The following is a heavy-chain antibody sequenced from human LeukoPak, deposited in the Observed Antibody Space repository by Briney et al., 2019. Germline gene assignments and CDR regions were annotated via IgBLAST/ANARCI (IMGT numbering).Heavy chain of an antibody. CDR3: PRATYCSSTSCYTGGGPY. V-gene: IGHV4-30-2*01. D-gene: IGHD2-2*02. CDR2: IYHSGST. J-gene: IGHJ4*02. CDR1: GGSISSGGYY. Sequence: SETLSLTCTVSGGSISSGGYYWSWIRQPPGKGLEWIGYIYHSGSTYYNPSLKSRVTISVDRSKNQLSLKLSSVTAADTAVYYWPRATYCSSTSCYTGGGPYWGQGTLVTVSS.